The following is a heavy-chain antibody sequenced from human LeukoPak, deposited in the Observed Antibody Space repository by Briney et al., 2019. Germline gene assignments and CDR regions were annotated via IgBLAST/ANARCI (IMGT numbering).Heavy chain of an antibody. CDR2: INHSGST. J-gene: IGHJ4*02. V-gene: IGHV4-34*01. CDR3: ARVSIAGGFDY. CDR1: GGSFSGYY. D-gene: IGHD6-6*01. Sequence: SETLSLTCAVYGGSFSGYYWSWIRQPPGKGLEWIGEINHSGSTNYNPSLKSRVTISVDTSKNQFSLKLSSVTAADTAVYCCARVSIAGGFDYWGQGTLVTVSS.